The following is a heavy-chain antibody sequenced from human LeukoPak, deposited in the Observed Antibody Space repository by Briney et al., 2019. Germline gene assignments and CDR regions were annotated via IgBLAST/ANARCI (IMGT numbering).Heavy chain of an antibody. CDR3: ARGSPRLGSYYYYYMDV. D-gene: IGHD1-26*01. Sequence: ASVKVSCTASGYTFTSYGISWVRQAPGQGLEWMGWIGAYNGNTNYAQKLQGRVTMTTDTSTSTAYMELRSLRSDDTAVYYCARGSPRLGSYYYYYMDVWGKGTTVTVFS. CDR2: IGAYNGNT. V-gene: IGHV1-18*01. CDR1: GYTFTSYG. J-gene: IGHJ6*03.